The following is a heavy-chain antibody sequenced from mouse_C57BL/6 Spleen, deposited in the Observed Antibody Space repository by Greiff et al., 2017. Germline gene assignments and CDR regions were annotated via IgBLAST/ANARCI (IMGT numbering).Heavy chain of an antibody. V-gene: IGHV1-50*01. CDR2: IDPSDSYT. CDR3: AREGGRYYED. D-gene: IGHD3-3*01. Sequence: QVQLQQPGAELVKPGASVKLSCKASGYTFTSYWMQWVKQRPGQGLEWIGEIDPSDSYTNYNQKFKGKATVTVDTSSSKAYMQRSSLESEDSAVYNCAREGGRYYEDWGKGTTLTVSS. J-gene: IGHJ2*01. CDR1: GYTFTSYW.